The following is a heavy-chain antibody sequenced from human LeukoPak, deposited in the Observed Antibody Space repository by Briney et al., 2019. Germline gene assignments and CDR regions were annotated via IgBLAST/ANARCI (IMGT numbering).Heavy chain of an antibody. D-gene: IGHD2-2*01. V-gene: IGHV4-34*01. CDR3: ARGYCSSTSCYYYYYYYCMDV. CDR2: INHSGST. J-gene: IGHJ6*03. Sequence: SSETLSLTCAVYGGSFSGYYWSWIRQPPGKGLEWIGEINHSGSTNYNPSLKSRVTISVDTSKNQFSLKLSSVTAADTAVYYCARGYCSSTSCYYYYYYYCMDVWGKGTTVTVSS. CDR1: GGSFSGYY.